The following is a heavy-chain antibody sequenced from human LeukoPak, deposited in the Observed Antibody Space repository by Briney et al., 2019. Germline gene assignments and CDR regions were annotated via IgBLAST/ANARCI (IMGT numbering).Heavy chain of an antibody. D-gene: IGHD1-26*01. Sequence: SSVKVSRKASVYTFTSYDFNWVGQATAPGLEGMGWMNHNSGNTGYAQKFQGRVTMTRNTSISTAYMELSSLRSEDTDVYYCARGRGYSGSYPGHFDYWGQGTLVTVSS. CDR1: VYTFTSYD. J-gene: IGHJ4*02. CDR2: MNHNSGNT. CDR3: ARGRGYSGSYPGHFDY. V-gene: IGHV1-8*01.